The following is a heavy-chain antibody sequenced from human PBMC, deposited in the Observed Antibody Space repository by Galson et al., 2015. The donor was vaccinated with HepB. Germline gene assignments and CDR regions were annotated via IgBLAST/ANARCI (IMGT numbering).Heavy chain of an antibody. V-gene: IGHV1-8*01. CDR3: ARGGRDGYNSH. D-gene: IGHD5-24*01. Sequence: SVKVSCKASGYTFNIFDISWVRQATGQGLEWMGWMNPNSGSTDYAQKFQGRVTMTRGTAISTAFMELSSLRSDDTAVYYCARGGRDGYNSHWGQGTMVTVSS. CDR2: MNPNSGST. J-gene: IGHJ3*01. CDR1: GYTFNIFD.